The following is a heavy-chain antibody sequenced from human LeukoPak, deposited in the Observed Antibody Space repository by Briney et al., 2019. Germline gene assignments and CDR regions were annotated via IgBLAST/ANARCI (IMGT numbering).Heavy chain of an antibody. V-gene: IGHV3-7*03. J-gene: IGHJ3*02. D-gene: IGHD2-15*01. CDR1: GFTFSSYW. CDR3: ARHAGYCSGGSCYDDAFDI. CDR2: IKQDGSEK. Sequence: GGSLRLSCAASGFTFSSYWMSWVRQAPGKGLEWVANIKQDGSEKYYVDSVKGRFTISRDNAKNSPYLQMNSLRAEDTAVYYCARHAGYCSGGSCYDDAFDIWGQGTMVTVSS.